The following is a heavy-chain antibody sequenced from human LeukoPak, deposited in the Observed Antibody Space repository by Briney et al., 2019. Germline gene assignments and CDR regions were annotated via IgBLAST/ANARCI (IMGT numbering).Heavy chain of an antibody. D-gene: IGHD5-18*01. J-gene: IGHJ6*03. CDR1: GYTFTSYG. CDR3: AKDQDTAMVTGYMDV. CDR2: ISGYNGNT. V-gene: IGHV1-18*01. Sequence: ASVKVSCKTSGYTFTSYGISWVRQAPGQGLEWVGWISGYNGNTNYAQKFQGRVTMTTDTSTSTVYMELRSLRSDDTAVYYCAKDQDTAMVTGYMDVWGKGTTVTISS.